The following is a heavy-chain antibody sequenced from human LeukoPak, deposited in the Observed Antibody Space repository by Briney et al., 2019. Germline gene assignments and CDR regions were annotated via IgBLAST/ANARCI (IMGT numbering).Heavy chain of an antibody. J-gene: IGHJ4*02. Sequence: GGSLRLSCAASGFTFSSYGMSWVRQAPGKGLEWVSAISGSGGSTYYADSVKGRFTISRDNSKNTLYLQMNSLRAEDTAVYYCANISPYYYGSGIDYWGQGTLVTVSS. CDR3: ANISPYYYGSGIDY. V-gene: IGHV3-23*01. CDR2: ISGSGGST. D-gene: IGHD3-10*01. CDR1: GFTFSSYG.